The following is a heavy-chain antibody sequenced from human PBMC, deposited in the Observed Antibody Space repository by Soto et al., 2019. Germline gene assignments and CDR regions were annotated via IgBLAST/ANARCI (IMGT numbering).Heavy chain of an antibody. J-gene: IGHJ5*02. CDR1: GFTFSSYA. Sequence: PGGSLSLSCAASGFTFSSYAMSWVRQAPGKGLEWISYISTNSRYTKYADSVKGRFTISRDDAKNSLYLQMNSLRVEDTAVYYCARVYDILTSAWLDPWGQGTLVTVSS. CDR3: ARVYDILTSAWLDP. V-gene: IGHV3-11*03. CDR2: ISTNSRYT. D-gene: IGHD3-9*01.